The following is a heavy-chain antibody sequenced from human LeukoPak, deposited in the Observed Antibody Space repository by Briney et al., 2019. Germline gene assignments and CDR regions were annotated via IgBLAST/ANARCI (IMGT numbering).Heavy chain of an antibody. CDR2: IWYDGSNK. CDR3: ARDCSGGSCYFIDY. D-gene: IGHD2-15*01. J-gene: IGHJ4*02. Sequence: GRSLRLSCAASGFTFSSYGMHWVRQAPGKGLEWVAVIWYDGSNKYYADSVKGRFTISRDNSKNTLYLQMNSLRAEDTAVYYCARDCSGGSCYFIDYWGQETLVTVSS. V-gene: IGHV3-33*01. CDR1: GFTFSSYG.